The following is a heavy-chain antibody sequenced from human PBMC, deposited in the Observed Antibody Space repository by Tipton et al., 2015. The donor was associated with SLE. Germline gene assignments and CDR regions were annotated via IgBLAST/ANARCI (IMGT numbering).Heavy chain of an antibody. J-gene: IGHJ4*02. CDR3: GRREYSSNSYVDY. CDR2: IDPSDSYT. D-gene: IGHD4-23*01. V-gene: IGHV5-10-1*01. Sequence: QLVQSGAEVKKPGESLKISCKGSGYSFTSYWIGWVRQMPGKGLEWMGRIDPSDSYTNYSPSFQGHVTISADKSISTAYLQWSRLKASDTAMYYCGRREYSSNSYVDYWGQGTLVTVSS. CDR1: GYSFTSYW.